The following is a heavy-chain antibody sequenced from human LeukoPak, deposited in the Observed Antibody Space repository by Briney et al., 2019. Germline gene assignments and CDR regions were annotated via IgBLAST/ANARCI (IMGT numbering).Heavy chain of an antibody. CDR2: INSDGSST. J-gene: IGHJ4*02. V-gene: IGHV3-74*01. CDR1: GFTFSTYW. CDR3: ARDRFDYYDSSGRFDY. D-gene: IGHD3-22*01. Sequence: PGGSLRLSCAASGFTFSTYWMQWVRQAPGKGLVWVSRINSDGSSTTYADSVKGRFTISRDNAKNTLYLQMNSLRAEDTAVYYCARDRFDYYDSSGRFDYWGQGTLVTVSS.